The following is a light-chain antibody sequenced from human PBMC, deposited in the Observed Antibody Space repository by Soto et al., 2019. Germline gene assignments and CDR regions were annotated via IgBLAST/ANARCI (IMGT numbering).Light chain of an antibody. J-gene: IGLJ1*01. CDR2: EIN. CDR1: SSDVGGYNY. Sequence: QSALTQPPSASGSPGQSVTISCTGTSSDVGGYNYVSWYQQHPGKAPKLMIYEINKRPSGVPDRFSGSKSGNTASLTVSGLQAEDEADYYCSSYANSNNLPYVFGTGTKVTVL. V-gene: IGLV2-8*01. CDR3: SSYANSNNLPYV.